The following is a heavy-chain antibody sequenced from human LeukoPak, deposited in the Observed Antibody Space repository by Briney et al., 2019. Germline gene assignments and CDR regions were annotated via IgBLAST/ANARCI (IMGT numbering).Heavy chain of an antibody. CDR3: ARAPLDSSGNHWGVWFDP. Sequence: GESLKISCKGSGYSFSSYWIGWVRQMPGKGLEWMGIIYPGHSDTKYSPSFQGQVTMSADRSINTAYLQWSSLKASNTAIYNCARAPLDSSGNHWGVWFDPWGQGTLVTVSS. CDR1: GYSFSSYW. CDR2: IYPGHSDT. V-gene: IGHV5-51*01. D-gene: IGHD3-22*01. J-gene: IGHJ5*02.